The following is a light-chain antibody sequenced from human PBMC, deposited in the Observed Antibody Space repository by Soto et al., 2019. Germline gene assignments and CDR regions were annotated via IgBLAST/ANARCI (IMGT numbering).Light chain of an antibody. V-gene: IGKV1-39*01. J-gene: IGKJ4*01. CDR3: QQSISAPLT. Sequence: DIQMTQSPSSLSASVGDRVTITCRASQSISSYLNWYQQKPGKAPKLLIYAASSLQSGVPSRFSGSGSGTDFTLTIAGLQPEDSASYFCQQSISAPLTFRAGTKVDI. CDR2: AAS. CDR1: QSISSY.